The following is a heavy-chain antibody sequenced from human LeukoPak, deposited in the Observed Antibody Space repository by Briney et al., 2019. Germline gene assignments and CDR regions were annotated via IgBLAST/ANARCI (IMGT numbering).Heavy chain of an antibody. CDR2: IIGSGGTT. CDR3: AKGRGYCSGGSCYSGFDY. V-gene: IGHV3-23*01. Sequence: SGGSLRLSCAASGFTFSGYAMSWVRQAPGKGLEWVSTIIGSGGTTYYADSVKGRLTISSDNSKNTLYLQMNSLRAEDTAVYYCAKGRGYCSGGSCYSGFDYWGQGTLITVSS. D-gene: IGHD2-15*01. J-gene: IGHJ4*02. CDR1: GFTFSGYA.